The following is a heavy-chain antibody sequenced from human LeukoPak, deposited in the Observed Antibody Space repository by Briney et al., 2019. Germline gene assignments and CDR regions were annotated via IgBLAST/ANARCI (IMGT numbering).Heavy chain of an antibody. J-gene: IGHJ4*02. V-gene: IGHV3-21*01. CDR1: GFTFSSYS. Sequence: GGSLRLSCAASGFTFSSYSMNWVRQAPGKGLEWVSSISSSSSYIYYADSVKGRFTISRDNAKSSLYLQMNSLRAEDTAVYYCARDVNYYYDSSGSFDYWGQGTLVTVSS. CDR3: ARDVNYYYDSSGSFDY. CDR2: ISSSSSYI. D-gene: IGHD3-22*01.